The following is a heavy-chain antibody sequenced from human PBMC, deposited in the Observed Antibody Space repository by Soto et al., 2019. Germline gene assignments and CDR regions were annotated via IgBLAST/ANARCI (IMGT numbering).Heavy chain of an antibody. V-gene: IGHV3-9*01. Sequence: EVQLVESGGGLVQPGRSLRLSCAASGFTFDDYAMHWVRQPQGKGLEWVSGISWNSGNIGYADSVKGRLTISRDNAKNSLYLQMKSLRAEATALYYCTKSSSYTYNYYMDVWGKGTTVTVSS. CDR3: TKSSSYTYNYYMDV. CDR2: ISWNSGNI. J-gene: IGHJ6*03. CDR1: GFTFDDYA. D-gene: IGHD6-6*01.